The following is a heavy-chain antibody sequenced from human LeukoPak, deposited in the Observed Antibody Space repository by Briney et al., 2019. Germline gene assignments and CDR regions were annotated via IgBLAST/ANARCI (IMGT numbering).Heavy chain of an antibody. J-gene: IGHJ4*02. V-gene: IGHV1-18*01. CDR1: GYTFTSYG. Sequence: ASVKVSCKASGYTFTSYGINWVRQAPGQGLEWMGWISAYNGNTNYAQKHQGRVTMTTDTSTSTAYMELSSLRSEDTAVYYCARDISLLLWFGELDYWGQGTLVTVSS. CDR3: ARDISLLLWFGELDY. D-gene: IGHD3-10*01. CDR2: ISAYNGNT.